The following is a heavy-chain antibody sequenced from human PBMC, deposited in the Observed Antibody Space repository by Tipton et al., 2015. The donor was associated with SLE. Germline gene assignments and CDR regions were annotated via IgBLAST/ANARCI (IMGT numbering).Heavy chain of an antibody. V-gene: IGHV3-21*01. CDR3: ARDSPRGGFDY. Sequence: SLRLSCAASGFTFSSYAMHWVRQAPGKGLEWVSSISSTAIYMFYADSLKGRFSISRDNDKNSLYLQMNSLRAEDTAVYYCARDSPRGGFDYWGQGTLVTVSS. CDR2: ISSTAIYM. D-gene: IGHD3-10*01. CDR1: GFTFSSYA. J-gene: IGHJ4*02.